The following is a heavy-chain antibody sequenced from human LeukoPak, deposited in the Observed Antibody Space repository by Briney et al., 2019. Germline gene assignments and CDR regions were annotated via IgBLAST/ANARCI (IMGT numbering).Heavy chain of an antibody. Sequence: RPSVKVSCKASGYTFTSYGISWVRQAPGQGLEWMGWISAYNGNTNYAQKLQGRVTMTTDTSTSTAYMELRSLRSDDTAVYYCARVEDSSSHSSAFDIWGQGTMVTVSS. CDR3: ARVEDSSSHSSAFDI. J-gene: IGHJ3*02. D-gene: IGHD6-6*01. CDR2: ISAYNGNT. CDR1: GYTFTSYG. V-gene: IGHV1-18*01.